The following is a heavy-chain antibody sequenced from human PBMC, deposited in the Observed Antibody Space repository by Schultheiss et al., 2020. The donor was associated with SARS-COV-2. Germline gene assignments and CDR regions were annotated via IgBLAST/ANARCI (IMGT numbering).Heavy chain of an antibody. CDR2: IVVGSGNT. D-gene: IGHD2-2*01. V-gene: IGHV1-58*02. CDR1: GFTFTSSA. Sequence: GGSLRLSCKASGFTFTSSAMQWVRQARGQRLEWIGWIVVGSGNTNYAQKFQGRVTMTTDTSTSTAYMELRSLRSDDTAVYYCARGPPQLVVPAAILDYWGQGTLVTVSS. CDR3: ARGPPQLVVPAAILDY. J-gene: IGHJ4*02.